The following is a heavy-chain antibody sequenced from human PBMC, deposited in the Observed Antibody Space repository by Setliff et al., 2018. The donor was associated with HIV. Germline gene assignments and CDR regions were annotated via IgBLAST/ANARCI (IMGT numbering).Heavy chain of an antibody. V-gene: IGHV4-34*01. Sequence: NPSETLSLTCAVYRGSFRGYHWSWIRQPPQKGLEWIGEINHSGSINYNPSLKSRLNISVDTSKNQFSLKLSSVTAADTAVYYCAGAQSFSSGSLSLDSWGQGTLVTVSS. J-gene: IGHJ4*02. CDR2: INHSGSI. CDR3: AGAQSFSSGSLSLDS. CDR1: RGSFRGYH. D-gene: IGHD1-26*01.